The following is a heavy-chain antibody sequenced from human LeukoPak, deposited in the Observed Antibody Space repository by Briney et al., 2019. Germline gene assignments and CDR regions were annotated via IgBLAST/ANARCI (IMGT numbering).Heavy chain of an antibody. D-gene: IGHD2-2*01. CDR3: ARVYQSAEYYFDY. Sequence: SETLSLTCTVSGGSTDSYYWSWIRQPPGKGLEWIGYIYYTGSTEYHPSLKSRVTISLDTSKNQFSLKPTSVTAADTAVYYCARVYQSAEYYFDYWGQGNLVSVSS. J-gene: IGHJ4*02. CDR2: IYYTGST. CDR1: GGSTDSYY. V-gene: IGHV4-59*01.